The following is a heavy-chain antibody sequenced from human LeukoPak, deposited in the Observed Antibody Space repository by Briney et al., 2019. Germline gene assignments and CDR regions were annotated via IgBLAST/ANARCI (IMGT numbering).Heavy chain of an antibody. J-gene: IGHJ2*01. Sequence: SETLSLTCTVSGGSISDYYWSWIRQPPGKGLEWIGYIYYSGTTKYNPSLKSRVTLSVDTPKNQFSLNLSSVTAADTAVYYCARTSYYYETSGYNWYFALWGRGTLVTVSS. CDR1: GGSISDYY. D-gene: IGHD3-22*01. CDR2: IYYSGTT. CDR3: ARTSYYYETSGYNWYFAL. V-gene: IGHV4-59*08.